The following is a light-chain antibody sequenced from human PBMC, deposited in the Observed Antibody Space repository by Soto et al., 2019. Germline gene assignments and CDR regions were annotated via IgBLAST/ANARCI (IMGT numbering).Light chain of an antibody. CDR3: QQVNVYPLT. V-gene: IGKV1-9*01. J-gene: IGKJ4*01. Sequence: IQLTQSPSSLSASLGARVPITCRASQGISNHLGWYQQKPGKAPELLIYAASTLQTGVPSRFSGGGSGTDFTLTITSLQPEDFATYYCQQVNVYPLTFGGGTKVDIK. CDR1: QGISNH. CDR2: AAS.